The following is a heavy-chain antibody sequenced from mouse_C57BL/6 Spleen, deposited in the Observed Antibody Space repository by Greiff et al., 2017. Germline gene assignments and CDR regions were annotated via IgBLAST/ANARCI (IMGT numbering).Heavy chain of an antibody. CDR2: IYPGDGYT. J-gene: IGHJ2*01. V-gene: IGHV1-82*01. CDR3: ARSVDGNYLFDY. Sequence: QVQLQQSGPELVKPGASVKISCKASGYAFSSSWMNWVKQRPGKGLEWIGRIYPGDGYTTYNGKFKGRATLPADKSSSTAYMQLSSLTSEDSAVYFCARSVDGNYLFDYWGQGTTLTVSS. D-gene: IGHD2-1*01. CDR1: GYAFSSSW.